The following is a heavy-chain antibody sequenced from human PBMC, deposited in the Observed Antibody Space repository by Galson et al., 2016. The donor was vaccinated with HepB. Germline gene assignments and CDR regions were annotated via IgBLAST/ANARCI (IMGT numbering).Heavy chain of an antibody. Sequence: SLRLSCAASGFTFSSYSMNWVRQAPGKGLEWVSYISSSSSAIHYDDSVKGRFTISRDNAKNSLYLQMNSLSAEDTAVYYCARDAMPISCSSTSCQYYGMDVWGQGTTVTVSS. CDR2: ISSSSSAI. V-gene: IGHV3-48*01. J-gene: IGHJ6*02. D-gene: IGHD2-2*01. CDR3: ARDAMPISCSSTSCQYYGMDV. CDR1: GFTFSSYS.